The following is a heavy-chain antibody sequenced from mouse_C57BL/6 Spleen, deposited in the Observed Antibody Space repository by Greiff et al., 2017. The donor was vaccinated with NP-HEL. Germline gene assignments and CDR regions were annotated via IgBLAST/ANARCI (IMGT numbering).Heavy chain of an antibody. Sequence: EVQGVESGEGLVKPGGSLKLSCAASGFTFSSYAMSWVRQTPEKRLEWVAYISSGGDYIYYADTVKGRFTISRDNARNTLYLQMSSLKSEDTAMYYCTSVYYGYDGAMDYWGQGTSVTVSS. CDR2: ISSGGDYI. D-gene: IGHD2-2*01. CDR1: GFTFSSYA. CDR3: TSVYYGYDGAMDY. J-gene: IGHJ4*01. V-gene: IGHV5-9-1*02.